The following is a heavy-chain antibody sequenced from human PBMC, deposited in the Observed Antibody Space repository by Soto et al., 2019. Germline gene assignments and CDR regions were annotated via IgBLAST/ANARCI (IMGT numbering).Heavy chain of an antibody. J-gene: IGHJ6*02. CDR1: GFTFSTYA. Sequence: EVQLVESGGGLVQPGGSLRLSCAASGFTFSTYAMHWVRQGPGKGLEYVSVITSNGGNTDYASSVKGRFTISRDNSKNTLYLQMGSLRAEDKAVYYCARRIPFGYGMDVWGQGTTVTVS. V-gene: IGHV3-64*01. CDR3: ARRIPFGYGMDV. CDR2: ITSNGGNT. D-gene: IGHD2-21*01.